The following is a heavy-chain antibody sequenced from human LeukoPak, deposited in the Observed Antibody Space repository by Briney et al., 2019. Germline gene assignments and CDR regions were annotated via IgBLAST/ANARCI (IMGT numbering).Heavy chain of an antibody. CDR1: GGSIRSYY. Sequence: PSETLSLTCTVSGGSIRSYYWSWIRQPPGKGLEWIGYIYYSGSTSYNPSLKSRVTISVDTSKNQFSLKLTSATAADTAMYYCARIYYSSSYDYWYFDLWGRGTLVTVSS. V-gene: IGHV4-59*01. CDR2: IYYSGST. J-gene: IGHJ2*01. CDR3: ARIYYSSSYDYWYFDL. D-gene: IGHD6-13*01.